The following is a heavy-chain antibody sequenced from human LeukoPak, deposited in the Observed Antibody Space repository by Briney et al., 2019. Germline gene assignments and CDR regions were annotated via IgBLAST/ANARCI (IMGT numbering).Heavy chain of an antibody. J-gene: IGHJ4*02. CDR1: GFTFSDYY. Sequence: GGSLRLSCAASGFTFSDYYMIWIRQAPGKGLEWVSYIRSSGDTIYYAGSVKGRFTISRDKAKSSLYLQMNSLRAEDTAVYYCARGRFLEWLLPIDYWGQGTLVTVSS. CDR3: ARGRFLEWLLPIDY. V-gene: IGHV3-11*01. CDR2: IRSSGDTI. D-gene: IGHD3-3*01.